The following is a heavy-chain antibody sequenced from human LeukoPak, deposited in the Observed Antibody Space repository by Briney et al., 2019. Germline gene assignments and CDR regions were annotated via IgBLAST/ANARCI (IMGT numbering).Heavy chain of an antibody. CDR1: VYTFTGYQ. CDR2: INANSGGT. Sequence: ASVKVSCKSSVYTFTGYQMHWVRQAPGQGLEWMGRINANSGGTNTAQKFQGRVTMTRDTSKTTAYMELSGLRSDDTAVYYCARGEDLGVAMDYYYGLDVWGQGTTVTVSS. CDR3: ARGEDLGVAMDYYYGLDV. V-gene: IGHV1-2*06. J-gene: IGHJ6*02. D-gene: IGHD2-8*01.